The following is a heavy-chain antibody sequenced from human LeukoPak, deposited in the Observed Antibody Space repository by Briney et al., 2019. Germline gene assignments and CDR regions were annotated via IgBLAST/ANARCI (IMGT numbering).Heavy chain of an antibody. Sequence: GGSLRLSCAASGFTFSSYAMHWVRQAPGKGLEWVAVISYDGSNKNYADSVKGRFTISRDNAKNSLYLQMNSLRAEDTAVYYCAKDAYLIAVAGNYFDYWGQGTLVTVSS. V-gene: IGHV3-30*04. D-gene: IGHD6-19*01. CDR1: GFTFSSYA. CDR3: AKDAYLIAVAGNYFDY. CDR2: ISYDGSNK. J-gene: IGHJ4*02.